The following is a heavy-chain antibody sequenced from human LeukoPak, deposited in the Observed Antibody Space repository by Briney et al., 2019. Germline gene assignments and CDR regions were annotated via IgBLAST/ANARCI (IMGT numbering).Heavy chain of an antibody. J-gene: IGHJ4*02. CDR3: ARGRGAFDY. Sequence: SETLSLTCTVSGYSISTGYYWDWIRQPPGKGLEWIGTFYHGGSTNYNPSLKSRVTMSVDTSKNQFSLKLSSVTAADTAVYYCARGRGAFDYWGQGTLVTVSS. CDR2: FYHGGST. D-gene: IGHD3-16*01. CDR1: GYSISTGYY. V-gene: IGHV4-38-2*02.